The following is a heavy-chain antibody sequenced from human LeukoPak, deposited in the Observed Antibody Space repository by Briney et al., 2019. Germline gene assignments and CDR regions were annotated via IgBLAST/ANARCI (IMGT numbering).Heavy chain of an antibody. D-gene: IGHD4-11*01. V-gene: IGHV1-69*05. CDR1: GGTFSSYA. CDR3: ASYSNYLEN. Sequence: ASVKVSCKASGGTFSSYAISWVRQAPGQGLEWMGGIIPIFGTANYAQKFQGRVTMTTDTSTSTAYMELRSLRSDDTAVYYCASYSNYLENWGQGTLVTVSS. J-gene: IGHJ4*02. CDR2: IIPIFGTA.